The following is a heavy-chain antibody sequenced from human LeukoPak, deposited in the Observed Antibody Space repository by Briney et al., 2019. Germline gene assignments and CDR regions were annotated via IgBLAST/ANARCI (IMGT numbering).Heavy chain of an antibody. J-gene: IGHJ6*02. D-gene: IGHD1-26*01. CDR2: ISGSGGST. V-gene: IGHV3-23*01. Sequence: PGGSLRLSCEASGFTFSSHAMNWVRQAPGKGLEWVSVISGSGGSTYYADSVKGRFTISRDNSKNTLYVLMNSLRAEDTAVYYCARCGTPNNFYYYGMDVWGQGTTVTVSS. CDR1: GFTFSSHA. CDR3: ARCGTPNNFYYYGMDV.